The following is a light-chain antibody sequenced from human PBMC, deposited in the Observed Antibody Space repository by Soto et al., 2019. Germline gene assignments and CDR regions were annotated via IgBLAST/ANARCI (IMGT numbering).Light chain of an antibody. CDR1: QSVSSY. J-gene: IGKJ4*01. CDR3: QQRSNWPRLT. Sequence: EIVLTQSPATLSLSPGERATLSCRASQSVSSYLAWYQQKPGQAPRLLIYDASNRVTGIPARFSGSRSGTDFTLTISSLEPEDFAVYYCQQRSNWPRLTFGGGTKVDIK. V-gene: IGKV3-11*01. CDR2: DAS.